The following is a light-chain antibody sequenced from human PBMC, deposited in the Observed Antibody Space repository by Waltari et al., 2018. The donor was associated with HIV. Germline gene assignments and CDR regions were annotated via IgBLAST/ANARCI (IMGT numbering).Light chain of an antibody. Sequence: EIVLTQSPATLSLSPGERATLSCRASQSVSSYLAWYQQKPAQAPRLLIYDASNRATGIPVRFSGSGSGTDFTLTISSLEPEDFAVYYCQQRSNWPRTFGQGTKVEIK. CDR1: QSVSSY. CDR3: QQRSNWPRT. CDR2: DAS. V-gene: IGKV3-11*01. J-gene: IGKJ1*01.